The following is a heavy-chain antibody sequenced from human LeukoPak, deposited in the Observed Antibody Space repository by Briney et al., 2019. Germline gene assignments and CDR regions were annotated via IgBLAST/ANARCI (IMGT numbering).Heavy chain of an antibody. V-gene: IGHV4-39*01. J-gene: IGHJ5*02. Sequence: PSETLSLTCTVSGGSISSTSYYWGWIRQPPGRGLEWIGSIYYRGSTYYNPSLKSRVTIAVVTSKNQFSLTLSSVTAADTAVYYCARHMGPFSSAVNWFDPWGQGTLVTVSS. D-gene: IGHD6-13*01. CDR3: ARHMGPFSSAVNWFDP. CDR1: GGSISSTSYY. CDR2: IYYRGST.